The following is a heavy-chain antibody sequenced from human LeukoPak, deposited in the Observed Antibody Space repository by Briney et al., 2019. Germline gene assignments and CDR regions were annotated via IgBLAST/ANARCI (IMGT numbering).Heavy chain of an antibody. CDR1: GXTLSSYA. D-gene: IGHD3-22*01. J-gene: IGHJ4*02. CDR2: ISSNGGST. V-gene: IGHV3-64D*09. CDR3: VKIAAKYYDSSGDDY. Sequence: GGSLRLSCSASGXTLSSYALHWVRQAPGKGLEYVSAISSNGGSTYYEDSVKGRFTISRDNSKNTLYLQMSSLRAEDTAVYYCVKIAAKYYDSSGDDYWGQGSLVSVSS.